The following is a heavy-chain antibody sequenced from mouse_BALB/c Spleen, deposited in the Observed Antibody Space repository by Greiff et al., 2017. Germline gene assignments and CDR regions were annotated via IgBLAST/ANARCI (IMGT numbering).Heavy chain of an antibody. CDR1: GYTFTSYY. V-gene: IGHV1S81*02. J-gene: IGHJ3*01. CDR3: TRRVDGYWGPWFAY. CDR2: INPSNGGT. D-gene: IGHD2-3*01. Sequence: QVQLQQPGAELVKPGASVKLSCKASGYTFTSYYMYWVKQRPGQGLEWIGGINPSNGGTNFNEKFKSKATLTVDKSSSTAYMQLSSLTSEDSAVYYCTRRVDGYWGPWFAYWGQGTLVTVSA.